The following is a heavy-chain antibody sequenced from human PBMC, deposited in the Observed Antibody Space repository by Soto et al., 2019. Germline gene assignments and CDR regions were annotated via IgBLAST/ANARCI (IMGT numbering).Heavy chain of an antibody. CDR2: ISYHGSNK. J-gene: IGHJ4*02. Sequence: ESGGGVVQPGRSLRLSCAASGFIFSNYGIHWVRQAPGKGLEWVAVISYHGSNKYYADSVKGRFTISRDNSKNTLYLQMDSVIAEDTAVYYCAAGLAHCTNDVCPIDYWGQGTLVTVSS. V-gene: IGHV3-30*03. CDR1: GFIFSNYG. CDR3: AAGLAHCTNDVCPIDY. D-gene: IGHD2-8*01.